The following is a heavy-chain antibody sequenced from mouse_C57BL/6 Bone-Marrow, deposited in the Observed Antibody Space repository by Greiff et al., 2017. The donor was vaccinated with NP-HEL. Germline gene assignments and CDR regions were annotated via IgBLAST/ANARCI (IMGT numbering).Heavy chain of an antibody. V-gene: IGHV1-80*01. CDR3: ARGAY. CDR1: GYAFSNYW. J-gene: IGHJ3*01. Sequence: QVHVKQSGAELVKPGASVKISCKASGYAFSNYWMNWVKQRPGKGLEWIGQIYPGDGDTNYNGKFKDKATLTADKASSTAYMQLSRLTSEDSAVYFCARGAYWGRGTLVTVTA. CDR2: IYPGDGDT.